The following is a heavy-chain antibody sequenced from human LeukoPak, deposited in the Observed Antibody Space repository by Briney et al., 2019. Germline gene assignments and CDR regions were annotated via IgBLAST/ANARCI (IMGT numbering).Heavy chain of an antibody. CDR3: ARDKAAGYRDAFDI. V-gene: IGHV1-18*01. J-gene: IGHJ3*02. Sequence: ASVKVSCKASGYTFTSYGISWVRRAPGQGLEWMGWISAYNGNTNYAQKLQGRVTMTTDTSTSTAYMELRSLRSDDTAVYYCARDKAAGYRDAFDIWGQGTMVTVSS. D-gene: IGHD6-13*01. CDR1: GYTFTSYG. CDR2: ISAYNGNT.